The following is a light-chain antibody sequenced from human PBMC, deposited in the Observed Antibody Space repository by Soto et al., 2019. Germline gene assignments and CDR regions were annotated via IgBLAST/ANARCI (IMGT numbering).Light chain of an antibody. CDR3: QQYNSYSP. J-gene: IGKJ4*01. CDR2: KAS. CDR1: QSISSW. Sequence: DIQMTQSPSTLSASVGVRVTITCRASQSISSWLAWYQQKPGQAPKLLIYKASSLESGVPSRFSGSGSRTEFTLTISSLQPDDFAIYYCQQYNSYSPFGGGTKVEIK. V-gene: IGKV1-5*03.